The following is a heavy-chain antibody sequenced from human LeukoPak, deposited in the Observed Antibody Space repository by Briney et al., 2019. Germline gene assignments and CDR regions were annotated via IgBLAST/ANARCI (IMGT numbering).Heavy chain of an antibody. J-gene: IGHJ4*02. V-gene: IGHV3-9*01. CDR2: ISWNSGSI. CDR3: AKDYSSGWYYFDY. D-gene: IGHD6-19*01. Sequence: GGSLRLSCAASGFTFDDYAMHWVRQAPGKGLEWVSGISWNSGSIGYADSVKGRFTISRDNAKNSLYLQMNSLRAEDTAMYYCAKDYSSGWYYFDYWGQGTLVTVSS. CDR1: GFTFDDYA.